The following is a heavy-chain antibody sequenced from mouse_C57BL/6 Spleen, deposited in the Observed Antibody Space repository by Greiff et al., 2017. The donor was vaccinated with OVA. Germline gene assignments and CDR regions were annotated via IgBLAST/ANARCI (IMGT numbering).Heavy chain of an antibody. CDR2: ISSGGSYT. CDR1: GFTFSSYG. CDR3: ARLAGTAWYFDV. V-gene: IGHV5-6*01. D-gene: IGHD1-2*01. J-gene: IGHJ1*03. Sequence: VQLKESGGDLVKPGGSLKLSCAASGFTFSSYGMSWVRQTPDKRLEWVATISSGGSYTYYPDSVKGRFTISRDNAKNTLYLQMSSLKSEDTAMYYFARLAGTAWYFDVWGTGTTVTVSS.